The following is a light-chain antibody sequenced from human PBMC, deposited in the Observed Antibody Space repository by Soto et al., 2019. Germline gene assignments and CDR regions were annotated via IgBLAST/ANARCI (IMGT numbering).Light chain of an antibody. CDR1: SIDVGTYKY. J-gene: IGLJ1*01. CDR3: SSYAGNNIYV. CDR2: EVS. Sequence: QSALTQPPSASGAPGQSVTISCTGTSIDVGTYKYVSWYQQHPGKAPKLMIFEVSKRPSGVPDRFSGSKSGNTASLTVSGLQAEDEADYYCSSYAGNNIYVFGTGTKV. V-gene: IGLV2-8*01.